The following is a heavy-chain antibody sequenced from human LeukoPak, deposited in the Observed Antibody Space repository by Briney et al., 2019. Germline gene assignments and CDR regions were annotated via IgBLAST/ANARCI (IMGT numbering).Heavy chain of an antibody. D-gene: IGHD3-3*01. J-gene: IGHJ4*02. CDR1: GGSISSGGYY. Sequence: SETLSLTCTVSGGSISSGGYYWSWIRQPPGKGLEWIGYIYHSGSTYYNPSLKSRVTISVDRSKNQFSLKLSSVTAADTAVYYCARVATIFGAPFDYWGQGTLVTVSS. CDR3: ARVATIFGAPFDY. CDR2: IYHSGST. V-gene: IGHV4-30-2*01.